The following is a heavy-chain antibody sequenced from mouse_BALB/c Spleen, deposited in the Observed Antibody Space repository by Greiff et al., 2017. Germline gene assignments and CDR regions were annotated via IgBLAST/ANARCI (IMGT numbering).Heavy chain of an antibody. CDR3: ARDLWYDGGRFAY. J-gene: IGHJ3*01. D-gene: IGHD2-1*01. V-gene: IGHV2-9*02. Sequence: LQLVESGPGLVAPSQSLSITCTVSGFSLTSYGVHWVRQPPGKGLEWLGVIWAGGSTNYNSALMSRLSISKDNSKSQVFLKMNSLQTDDTAMYYCARDLWYDGGRFAYWGQGTLVTVSA. CDR1: GFSLTSYG. CDR2: IWAGGST.